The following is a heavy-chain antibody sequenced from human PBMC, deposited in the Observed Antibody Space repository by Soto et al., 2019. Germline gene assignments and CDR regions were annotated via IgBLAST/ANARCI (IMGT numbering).Heavy chain of an antibody. D-gene: IGHD2-21*02. CDR2: INPNSGGT. CDR3: ARSYCGGDCYYDAFDI. J-gene: IGHJ3*02. CDR1: GYTFTGYY. V-gene: IGHV1-2*04. Sequence: QVQLVQSGAEVKKPGASVKVSCKASGYTFTGYYMHWVRQAPGQGLEWMGWINPNSGGTNYAQKFQGWVTMTRDTSISTACMELSRLRSDDTAVYYCARSYCGGDCYYDAFDIWGQGTMVTVSS.